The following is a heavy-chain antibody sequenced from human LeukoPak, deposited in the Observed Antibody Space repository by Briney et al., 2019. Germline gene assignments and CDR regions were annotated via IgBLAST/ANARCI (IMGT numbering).Heavy chain of an antibody. CDR3: AKSRCSTSCYGIDYFDY. CDR1: GFTFSSYG. CDR2: ISYDGSNK. V-gene: IGHV3-30*18. D-gene: IGHD2-2*01. Sequence: GGSLRLSCAASGFTFSSYGRHWVRQAPGKGLEWVAVISYDGSNKYYADSVKGRFTISRDNSKNTLYLQMNSLRAEDTAVYYCAKSRCSTSCYGIDYFDYWGQGTLVTVSS. J-gene: IGHJ4*02.